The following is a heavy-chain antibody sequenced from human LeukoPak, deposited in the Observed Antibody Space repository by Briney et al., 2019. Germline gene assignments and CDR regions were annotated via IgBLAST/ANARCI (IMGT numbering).Heavy chain of an antibody. Sequence: ASVKVSCKASGYTFTGYDMHWVRQAPGQGLEWMGWINPNSGGTNYAQKFQGRVTMTRDTSISTAYMELSRLRSDDTAVYYCASGYCSSTSCYFFDYWGQGTLVTVSS. V-gene: IGHV1-2*02. CDR3: ASGYCSSTSCYFFDY. CDR2: INPNSGGT. D-gene: IGHD2-2*01. J-gene: IGHJ4*02. CDR1: GYTFTGYD.